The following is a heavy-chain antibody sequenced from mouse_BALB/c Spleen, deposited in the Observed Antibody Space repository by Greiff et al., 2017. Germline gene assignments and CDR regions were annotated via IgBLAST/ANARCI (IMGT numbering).Heavy chain of an antibody. D-gene: IGHD1-1*02. Sequence: LVESGGGLVKLGGSLKLSCAASGFTFSSYYMSWVRQTPEKRLELVAAINSNGGSTYYPDTVKGRFTISRDNAKNTLYLQMSSLKSEDTALYYCARHGNYAMDYWGQGTSVTVSS. CDR2: INSNGGST. V-gene: IGHV5-6-2*01. CDR3: ARHGNYAMDY. CDR1: GFTFSSYY. J-gene: IGHJ4*01.